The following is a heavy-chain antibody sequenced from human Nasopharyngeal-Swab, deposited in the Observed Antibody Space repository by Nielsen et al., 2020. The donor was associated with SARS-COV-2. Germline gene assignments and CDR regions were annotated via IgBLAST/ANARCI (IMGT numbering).Heavy chain of an antibody. Sequence: ASVKVSCKASGYTFTSYAMHWVRQAPGQRLEWIGWIGVYKGETNYAQKFRDRITMTTDRSTSTAYMELRTLRSDDTAVYYCARDPEGDTDFDYWGQGTLVTVSS. D-gene: IGHD1-14*01. CDR2: IGVYKGET. J-gene: IGHJ4*02. V-gene: IGHV1-18*01. CDR3: ARDPEGDTDFDY. CDR1: GYTFTSYA.